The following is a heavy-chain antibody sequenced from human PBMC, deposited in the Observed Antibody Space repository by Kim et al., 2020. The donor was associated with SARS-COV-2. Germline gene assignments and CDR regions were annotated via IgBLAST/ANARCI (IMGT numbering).Heavy chain of an antibody. CDR2: IIPIFGTA. CDR1: GGTFSSYA. D-gene: IGHD3-16*02. V-gene: IGHV1-69*13. Sequence: SVKVSCKASGGTFSSYAISWVRQAPGQGLEWMGGIIPIFGTANYAQKFQGRVTITADESTSTAYMELSSLRSEDTAVYYCARVTGRLRLGELSKPDYWGQGTLVTVSS. J-gene: IGHJ4*02. CDR3: ARVTGRLRLGELSKPDY.